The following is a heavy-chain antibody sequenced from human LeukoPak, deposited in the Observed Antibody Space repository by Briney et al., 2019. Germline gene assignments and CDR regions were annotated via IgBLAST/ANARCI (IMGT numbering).Heavy chain of an antibody. CDR1: GFTLSEHW. D-gene: IGHD3-10*01. CDR2: ISNDGSIT. J-gene: IGHJ3*02. Sequence: GGSLRLSCAASGFTLSEHWMHWVRQAPGKGRGWVPCISNDGSITRYADSVKGRFTISRDNAKNSLYLQMNSLRAEDTAVYYCAREWTMVRGVIGEAFDIWGQGTMVTVSS. V-gene: IGHV3-74*01. CDR3: AREWTMVRGVIGEAFDI.